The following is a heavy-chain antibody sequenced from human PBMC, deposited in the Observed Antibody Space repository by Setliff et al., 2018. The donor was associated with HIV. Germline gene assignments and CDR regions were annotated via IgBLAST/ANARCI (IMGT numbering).Heavy chain of an antibody. D-gene: IGHD1-26*01. Sequence: ASVKVSCKASGYTFTTYYIHWVRQAPGQGLEWMGIINPSSTSTNYAQRFQGRVTMTRDTSKSTVYMELSSLRSEDTAVYYCARDHMSVGAWVGATSRGLFQHWGQGTLVTVSS. J-gene: IGHJ1*01. CDR2: INPSSTST. V-gene: IGHV1-46*01. CDR1: GYTFTTYY. CDR3: ARDHMSVGAWVGATSRGLFQH.